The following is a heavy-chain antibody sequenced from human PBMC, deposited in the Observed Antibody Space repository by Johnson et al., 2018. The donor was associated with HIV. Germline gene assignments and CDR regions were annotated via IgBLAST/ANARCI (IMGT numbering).Heavy chain of an antibody. J-gene: IGHJ3*02. CDR3: ARVEYWNHDSDAFDI. Sequence: VQLVESGGGVVRPGGSLRLSCAASGFTFNDYGMSWVRQVPGKGLEWDSGIHLNVGSKGYADSVKGRFTISRDNDKNSLYLQMNSLRAEETALYFCARVEYWNHDSDAFDIWGQGTMVTVFS. D-gene: IGHD1-1*01. V-gene: IGHV3-20*04. CDR2: IHLNVGSK. CDR1: GFTFNDYG.